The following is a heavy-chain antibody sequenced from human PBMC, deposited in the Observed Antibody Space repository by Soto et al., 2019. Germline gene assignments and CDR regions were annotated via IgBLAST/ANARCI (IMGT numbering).Heavy chain of an antibody. CDR3: ASIPRRDYYGSSGLPYFFDF. J-gene: IGHJ4*02. V-gene: IGHV1-69*13. CDR2: IIPIFGTA. CDR1: GGTFSSYA. D-gene: IGHD3-22*01. Sequence: SVKVSCKASGGTFSSYAISWVRQAPGQGLEWMGGIIPIFGTANYAQKFQGRVTITADESTSTAYMELSSLRSEDTAVYYCASIPRRDYYGSSGLPYFFDFWGQGTLVTVSS.